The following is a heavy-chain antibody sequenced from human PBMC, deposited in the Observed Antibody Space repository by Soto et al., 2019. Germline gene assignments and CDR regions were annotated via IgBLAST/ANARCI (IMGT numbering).Heavy chain of an antibody. D-gene: IGHD3-22*01. V-gene: IGHV4-59*01. J-gene: IGHJ5*02. CDR2: IYYSGST. CDR3: AREVGGYYDSSGKSPYNWLDP. Sequence: PSATLSLTCTVSGGSISSYYWSWIRQPPGKGLEWIGYIYYSGSTNYNPSLKSRVTISVDKSKNQFSLKLSSVTAADTAVYYCAREVGGYYDSSGKSPYNWLDPWGLGTMVTVSS. CDR1: GGSISSYY.